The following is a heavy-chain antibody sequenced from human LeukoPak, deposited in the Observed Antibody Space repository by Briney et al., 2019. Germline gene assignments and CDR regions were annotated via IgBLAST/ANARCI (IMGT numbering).Heavy chain of an antibody. CDR3: ATRHEKSGATDAFDI. D-gene: IGHD1-26*01. J-gene: IGHJ3*02. Sequence: PGGSLRLSCAASGFTFSSYAMSWVRQAPGKGLEWVSAISGSGGSTYYADSVKGRFTISRDNSKNTLYLQMNSLRAEDTAVYYCATRHEKSGATDAFDIWGQGTMVTVSS. V-gene: IGHV3-23*01. CDR2: ISGSGGST. CDR1: GFTFSSYA.